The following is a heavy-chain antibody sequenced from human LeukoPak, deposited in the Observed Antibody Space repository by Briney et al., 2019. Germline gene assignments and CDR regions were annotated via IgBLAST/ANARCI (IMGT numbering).Heavy chain of an antibody. Sequence: GGSLRLSCAASGFTFSSYAMSWVRQAPGKGLEWVSDISGSTGSTYYADSVKGRFSISRDNSKNTLYLQMNSLRAEDTAVYYCAKRAGYSSLFGLLDPWGQGTLVTVSS. D-gene: IGHD6-19*01. CDR2: ISGSTGST. V-gene: IGHV3-23*01. CDR1: GFTFSSYA. CDR3: AKRAGYSSLFGLLDP. J-gene: IGHJ5*02.